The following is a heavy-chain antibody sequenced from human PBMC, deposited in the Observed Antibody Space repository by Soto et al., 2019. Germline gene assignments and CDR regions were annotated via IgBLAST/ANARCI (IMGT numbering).Heavy chain of an antibody. CDR2: INPNSGGT. V-gene: IGHV1-2*04. D-gene: IGHD6-19*01. J-gene: IGHJ6*02. Sequence: GASVKVSCKASGYTFTGYYMHWVRQAPGQGLEWMGWINPNSGGTNYAQKFQGWVTMTRDTSISTAYMELSRLRSDDTAVYYCAREWAVAGTYYYYYGMDVWGQGTTVTVSS. CDR1: GYTFTGYY. CDR3: AREWAVAGTYYYYYGMDV.